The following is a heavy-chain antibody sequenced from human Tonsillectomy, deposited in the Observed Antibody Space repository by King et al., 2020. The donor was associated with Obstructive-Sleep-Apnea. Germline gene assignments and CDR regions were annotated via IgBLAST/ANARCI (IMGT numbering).Heavy chain of an antibody. J-gene: IGHJ4*02. Sequence: VQLVESGGALVQPGGSLRLSCAGSGFTFRSYAMSWVRQAPGKGLEWVSGISGSGGSTYYADSVKGRFTISRDNSKNTLYLQMNSLRAEDTAVYYCAKVSMDYDSLNGPVDYWGQGTLVTVSS. CDR3: AKVSMDYDSLNGPVDY. CDR2: ISGSGGST. V-gene: IGHV3-23*04. D-gene: IGHD3-3*01. CDR1: GFTFRSYA.